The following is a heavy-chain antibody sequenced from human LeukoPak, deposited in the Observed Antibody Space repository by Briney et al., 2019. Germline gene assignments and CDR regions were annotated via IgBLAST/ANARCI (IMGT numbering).Heavy chain of an antibody. Sequence: TGGSLRLSCAASGITLSSHAMSWVRQAPGEGMEWVSAISGSGGTTYYADSVKGRFTISRDNSKDTLSLQMNSLRGEDTAVYYCAKVWCSSTSCYSGIYYYYGMDVWGKGTTVTVSS. D-gene: IGHD2-2*01. CDR2: ISGSGGTT. V-gene: IGHV3-23*01. CDR1: GITLSSHA. J-gene: IGHJ6*04. CDR3: AKVWCSSTSCYSGIYYYYGMDV.